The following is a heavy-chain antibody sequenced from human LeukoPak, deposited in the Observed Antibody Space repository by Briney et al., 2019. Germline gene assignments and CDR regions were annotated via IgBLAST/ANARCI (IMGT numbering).Heavy chain of an antibody. J-gene: IGHJ4*02. CDR3: ARLVEGYSFPAGFDY. D-gene: IGHD5-18*01. V-gene: IGHV3-11*06. CDR1: GFTFSDYH. CDR2: ISSSSSYT. Sequence: GGSLRLSCAASGFTFSDYHMSWIRQAPGKGLEWVSYISSSSSYTNYADSVKGRFTISRDNAKNSLYLQMNSLRAEDTAVYYCARLVEGYSFPAGFDYWGQGTLVTVPS.